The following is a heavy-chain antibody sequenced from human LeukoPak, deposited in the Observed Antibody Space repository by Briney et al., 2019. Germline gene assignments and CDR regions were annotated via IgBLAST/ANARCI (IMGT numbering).Heavy chain of an antibody. CDR3: ARDYDSSGYIDP. D-gene: IGHD3-22*01. J-gene: IGHJ5*02. CDR1: GGSISSYY. Sequence: SETLSLTCTVSGGSISSYYWSWIRQPPGKGLEWIGYIYYSGSTNYNPSLKSRVTISVDTSKNQFSLKLSSVTAADTAVYYCARDYDSSGYIDPWGQGTLVTVSS. V-gene: IGHV4-59*08. CDR2: IYYSGST.